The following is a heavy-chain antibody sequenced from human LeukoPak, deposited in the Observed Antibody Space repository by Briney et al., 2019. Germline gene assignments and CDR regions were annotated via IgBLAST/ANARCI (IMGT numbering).Heavy chain of an antibody. CDR1: GGSFSGYY. V-gene: IGHV4-34*01. CDR2: INHSGST. J-gene: IGHJ4*02. Sequence: SETLSLTCAVYGGSFSGYYWSWIRQPPGKGLEWIGEINHSGSTNYNPSLKSRVTISVDTSKNRFSLKLSSVTAADTAVYYCARAVAYYFDYWGQGTLVTVSS. D-gene: IGHD2-15*01. CDR3: ARAVAYYFDY.